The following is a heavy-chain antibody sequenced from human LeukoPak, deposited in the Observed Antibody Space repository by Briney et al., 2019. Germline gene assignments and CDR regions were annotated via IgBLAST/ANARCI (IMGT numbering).Heavy chain of an antibody. CDR1: GFTFSSYS. V-gene: IGHV3-21*01. CDR3: ARDLSGDYFSGY. J-gene: IGHJ4*02. CDR2: ISGSSSYI. D-gene: IGHD4-17*01. Sequence: GGSLRLSCAASGFTFSSYSMNWVRQAPGKGLEWVSSISGSSSYIYYADSVKGRFTISRDNAKNSLYLQMNSLRAEDTAVYYCARDLSGDYFSGYWGQGTLVTVSS.